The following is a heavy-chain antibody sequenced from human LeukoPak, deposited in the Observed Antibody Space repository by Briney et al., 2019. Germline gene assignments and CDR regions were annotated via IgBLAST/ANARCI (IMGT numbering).Heavy chain of an antibody. Sequence: KPSETLSLTCTVSGGSISSYYWSWIRQPPGKGLEWIGYIYYSGSTNYNPSLKSRVTISVDTSKNQFSLKLSSVTAADTAVYYCARVNCSSTSCYGWLGGGWFDPWGQGTLVTVSS. CDR1: GGSISSYY. CDR3: ARVNCSSTSCYGWLGGGWFDP. J-gene: IGHJ5*02. CDR2: IYYSGST. D-gene: IGHD2-2*01. V-gene: IGHV4-59*01.